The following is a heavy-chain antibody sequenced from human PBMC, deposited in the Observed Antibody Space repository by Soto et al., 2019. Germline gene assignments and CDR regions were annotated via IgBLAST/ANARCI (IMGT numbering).Heavy chain of an antibody. J-gene: IGHJ6*02. CDR2: IYYSGST. CDR3: ARHREPYYYYGMDV. V-gene: IGHV4-39*01. D-gene: IGHD1-26*01. Sequence: QLQLQESGPGLVKPSETLSLTCTVSGGSISSSSYYWGWIRQPPGKGLEWIGSIYYSGSTYYNPSLKPRVTISVATSKNQFSLKLSSVTAADTAVYYCARHREPYYYYGMDVLCQCTTVTVSS. CDR1: GGSISSSSYY.